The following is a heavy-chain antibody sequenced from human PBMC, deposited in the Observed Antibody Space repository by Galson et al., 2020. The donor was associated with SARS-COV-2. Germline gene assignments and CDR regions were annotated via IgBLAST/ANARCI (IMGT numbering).Heavy chain of an antibody. CDR2: IVPLFGTP. V-gene: IGHV1-69*06. J-gene: IGHJ3*02. CDR3: ARDRQESRYFDRPNLDAFDI. Sequence: ASVKVSCKASGGSFATYAINWVRQAPGQGLEWMGRIVPLFGTPNYSQNFQGRVTITAHKSTTTAYMEVSSLRYEDTAVYYCARDRQESRYFDRPNLDAFDIWGQGTLVTVSS. CDR1: GGSFATYA. D-gene: IGHD3-9*01.